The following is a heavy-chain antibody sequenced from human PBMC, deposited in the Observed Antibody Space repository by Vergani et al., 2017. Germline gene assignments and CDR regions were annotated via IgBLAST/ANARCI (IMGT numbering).Heavy chain of an antibody. V-gene: IGHV4-30-4*01. Sequence: QVQLQESGPGLVKPSQTLSLTCTVSGGSISRGDYYWSWIRQPPGKGLEWIGYIYYSGSTYYNPSLKSRVTISVDTSKNQFSLKLSSVTAADTAVYSCARVSWYFSGVIDYWGQGTLVTVSS. D-gene: IGHD6-13*01. CDR1: GGSISRGDYY. J-gene: IGHJ4*02. CDR2: IYYSGST. CDR3: ARVSWYFSGVIDY.